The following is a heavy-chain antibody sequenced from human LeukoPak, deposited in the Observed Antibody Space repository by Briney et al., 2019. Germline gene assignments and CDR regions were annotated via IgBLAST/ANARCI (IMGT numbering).Heavy chain of an antibody. Sequence: SVKVSCKASGGTFSSYAISWVRQAPGQGLEWMGGIIPIFGTANYAQKFQGRVTITADKSTSTAYMELSSLRSEDTAVYYCARRRFGELNWFDPWGQGTLVTVSS. J-gene: IGHJ5*02. D-gene: IGHD3-10*01. V-gene: IGHV1-69*06. CDR3: ARRRFGELNWFDP. CDR2: IIPIFGTA. CDR1: GGTFSSYA.